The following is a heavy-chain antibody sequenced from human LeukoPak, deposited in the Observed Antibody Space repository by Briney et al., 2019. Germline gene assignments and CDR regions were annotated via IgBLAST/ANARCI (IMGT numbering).Heavy chain of an antibody. CDR2: ISGSGGST. J-gene: IGHJ4*02. V-gene: IGHV3-23*01. CDR1: GFTFSSYA. CDR3: AKWKDDYGDRGYYFDY. Sequence: GGSLRLSCAASGFTFSSYAMSWVRQAPGKGLEWVSAISGSGGSTYYADSVKGRFTISRDNSKNTLYLQMNSLRAEDTAVYYCAKWKDDYGDRGYYFDYWGQGTLVTVSS. D-gene: IGHD4-17*01.